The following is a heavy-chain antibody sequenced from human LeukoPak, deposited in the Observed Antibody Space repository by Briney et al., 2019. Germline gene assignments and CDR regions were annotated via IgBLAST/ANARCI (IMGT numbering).Heavy chain of an antibody. CDR3: ARRPVSTFTGMDV. CDR2: INGYNGNT. J-gene: IGHJ6*02. D-gene: IGHD4-17*01. CDR1: GYTFSSYG. Sequence: ASVKVSCKASGYTFSSYGISWVRQAPGQGLEWMGWINGYNGNTNYAQKLQGRVTMTTDTSTSTASMELRSLRSDDSAVYYCARRPVSTFTGMDVWGQGTTVTVSS. V-gene: IGHV1-18*01.